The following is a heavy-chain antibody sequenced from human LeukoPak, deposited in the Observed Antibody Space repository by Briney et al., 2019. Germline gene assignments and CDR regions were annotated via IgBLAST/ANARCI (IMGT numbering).Heavy chain of an antibody. Sequence: GGTLRLSCAASGFTFSSYGMSWVRQAPGKGLEWVSAISGSGGSTYYADSVKGRFTISRDNAKNSLYLQMNSLRAEDTAVYYCARDGIYYYDSSGYFPLDYWGQGTLVTVSS. D-gene: IGHD3-22*01. CDR1: GFTFSSYG. CDR3: ARDGIYYYDSSGYFPLDY. J-gene: IGHJ4*02. V-gene: IGHV3-23*01. CDR2: ISGSGGST.